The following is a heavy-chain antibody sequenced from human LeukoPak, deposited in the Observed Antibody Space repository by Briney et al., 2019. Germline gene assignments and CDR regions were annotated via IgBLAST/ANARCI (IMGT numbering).Heavy chain of an antibody. V-gene: IGHV3-30*02. Sequence: PGGSLRLSCVASGFTFSRSAMHWVRQAPGKGLEWVAFILNDGSNKYYADSVKGRFTISRDNPKNTLYLQMNSLRAEDTAAYYCAYCSSTNCGDYNYYMDVWGKGTTVTVSS. D-gene: IGHD2-2*01. CDR3: AYCSSTNCGDYNYYMDV. J-gene: IGHJ6*03. CDR2: ILNDGSNK. CDR1: GFTFSRSA.